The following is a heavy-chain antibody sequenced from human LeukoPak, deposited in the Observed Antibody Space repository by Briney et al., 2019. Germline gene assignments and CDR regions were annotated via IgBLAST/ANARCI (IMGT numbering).Heavy chain of an antibody. CDR3: ARRRRWITVTQNEDSHYYYGMDV. J-gene: IGHJ6*02. CDR2: IWYDGSNK. D-gene: IGHD4-17*01. Sequence: PGGSLRLSCAASGFTFSSYGMHWVRQAPGKGLEWVAVIWYDGSNKYYADSVKGRFTISRDNSKNTLYLQMNSLRAEDTAVYYCARRRRWITVTQNEDSHYYYGMDVWGQGTTVTVSS. CDR1: GFTFSSYG. V-gene: IGHV3-33*08.